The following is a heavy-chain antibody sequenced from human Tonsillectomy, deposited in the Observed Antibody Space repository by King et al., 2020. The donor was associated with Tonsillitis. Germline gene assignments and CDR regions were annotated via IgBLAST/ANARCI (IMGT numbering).Heavy chain of an antibody. J-gene: IGHJ4*02. D-gene: IGHD6-13*01. CDR2: SSWNSGSI. V-gene: IGHV3-9*01. Sequence: VQLVESGGGLVQPGRSLRLSCAASGFTFDDYAMHWVRQAPGKGLEWVSGSSWNSGSIGYADSVKGRFTISRDNAKNSLYLQMNSPRAEDTALYYCAKGAHLRGLSSWYGGVYFDYWGQGTLVTVSS. CDR1: GFTFDDYA. CDR3: AKGAHLRGLSSWYGGVYFDY.